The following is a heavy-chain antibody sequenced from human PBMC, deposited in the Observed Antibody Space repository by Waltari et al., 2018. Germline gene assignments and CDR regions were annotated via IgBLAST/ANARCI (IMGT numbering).Heavy chain of an antibody. D-gene: IGHD6-13*01. CDR3: ARQVYSSSQLRDY. Sequence: QLQLQESGPGLVKPSETLSLTCTVPGGSISSSSYYWGWIRQPPGKGLEWIGSIYYSGSTYYNPSLKSRVTISVDTSKNQFSLKLSSVTAADTAVYYCARQVYSSSQLRDYWGQGTLVTVSS. J-gene: IGHJ4*02. V-gene: IGHV4-39*01. CDR1: GGSISSSSYY. CDR2: IYYSGST.